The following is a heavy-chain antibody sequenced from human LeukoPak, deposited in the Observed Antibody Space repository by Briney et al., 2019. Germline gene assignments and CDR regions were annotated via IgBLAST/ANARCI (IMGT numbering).Heavy chain of an antibody. J-gene: IGHJ4*02. CDR3: AKSHYYGSGSYDY. CDR2: ISASGSST. CDR1: GFTFSSYA. D-gene: IGHD3-10*01. V-gene: IGHV3-23*01. Sequence: HPGGSLRLSCAASGFTFSSYAMSWVRQAPGKGLEWVSTISASGSSTYYADSVKGRFTLSRDNSKNTLYLQMNSLRAEDTAVYYCAKSHYYGSGSYDYWGQGTLVTVSS.